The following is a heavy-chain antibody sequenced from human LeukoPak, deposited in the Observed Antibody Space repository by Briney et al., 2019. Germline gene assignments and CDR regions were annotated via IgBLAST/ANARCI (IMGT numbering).Heavy chain of an antibody. D-gene: IGHD3-22*01. CDR1: GDSVSRSDSY. J-gene: IGHJ1*01. Sequence: PSETLSLTCSVSGDSVSRSDSYWGWIRQPPGKGLEWIGTIYYSGKTYCSPSQKRRVTMSVDPSNNQFSLNLRSVTAADTAVYYCARRRYYDGSGYLEWGQGTLLSVSS. V-gene: IGHV4-39*01. CDR2: IYYSGKT. CDR3: ARRRYYDGSGYLE.